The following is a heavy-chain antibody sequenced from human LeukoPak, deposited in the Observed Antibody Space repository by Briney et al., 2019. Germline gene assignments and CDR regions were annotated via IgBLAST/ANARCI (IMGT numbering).Heavy chain of an antibody. Sequence: GGPLRLSCAASGFTVSSNYMSWVRQAPGKGLEWVSVIYSGGSTYYADSVKGRFTISRDNSKNTLYLQMNSLRAEDTAVYYCARDSMASYGPLGYWDQGTLVTVSS. CDR3: ARDSMASYGPLGY. CDR2: IYSGGST. J-gene: IGHJ4*02. D-gene: IGHD5-18*01. V-gene: IGHV3-66*01. CDR1: GFTVSSNY.